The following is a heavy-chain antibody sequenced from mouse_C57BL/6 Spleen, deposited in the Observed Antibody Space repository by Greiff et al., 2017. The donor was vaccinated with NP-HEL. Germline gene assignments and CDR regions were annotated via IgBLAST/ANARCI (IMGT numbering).Heavy chain of an antibody. D-gene: IGHD1-3*01. Sequence: VQLQQSGAELVMPGASVKLSCKASGYTFTSYWMHWVKQRPGQGLEWIGEIDPSDSYTNYNQKFKVKSTLTVDKSSSTAYMQLSSLTSEDSAVYYCARSGEYLDYWGQGTTLTVSS. J-gene: IGHJ2*01. V-gene: IGHV1-69*01. CDR2: IDPSDSYT. CDR3: ARSGEYLDY. CDR1: GYTFTSYW.